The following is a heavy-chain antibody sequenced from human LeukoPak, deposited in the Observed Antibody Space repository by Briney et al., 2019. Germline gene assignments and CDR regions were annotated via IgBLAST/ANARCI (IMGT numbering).Heavy chain of an antibody. D-gene: IGHD4-23*01. Sequence: PSETLSLTCAVSGGSISRHYWSWIRQPPGKGLEWIGYIYYSGYTDYNPSLKSRVTISVDTSKNQFSLKLSSVTAADTAVYYCARQDYGGIAFDYWGQGTLVTVSP. CDR3: ARQDYGGIAFDY. CDR1: GGSISRHY. J-gene: IGHJ4*02. CDR2: IYYSGYT. V-gene: IGHV4-59*08.